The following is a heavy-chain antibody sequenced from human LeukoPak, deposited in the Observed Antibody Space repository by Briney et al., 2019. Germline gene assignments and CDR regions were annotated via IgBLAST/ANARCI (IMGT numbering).Heavy chain of an antibody. D-gene: IGHD2-15*01. Sequence: PSETLSLTCTVSGGSISGYYWNWIRQPPGKGLEWIGYIYYSGSTNYNPSLKSRVTMSLDTFKNQFSLKLSSVTAADTAVYHCARDSGSNFDYWGQGTLVTVSS. CDR2: IYYSGST. J-gene: IGHJ4*02. CDR1: GGSISGYY. CDR3: ARDSGSNFDY. V-gene: IGHV4-59*01.